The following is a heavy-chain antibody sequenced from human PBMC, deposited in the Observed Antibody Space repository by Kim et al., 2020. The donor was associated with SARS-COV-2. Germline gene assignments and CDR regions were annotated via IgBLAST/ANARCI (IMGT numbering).Heavy chain of an antibody. J-gene: IGHJ6*02. CDR1: GLIFSDYA. V-gene: IGHV3-23*01. Sequence: GGSLRLSCAGSGLIFSDYAMTWVRQAPGKGLEWVSAISGTGGSVYYTDSVKGRFIISRDNSKSTVYLQMNSVRAEDTAVYYCAEDLDLGGMDVWGQGTTVTGSS. CDR3: AEDLDLGGMDV. D-gene: IGHD3-10*01. CDR2: ISGTGGSV.